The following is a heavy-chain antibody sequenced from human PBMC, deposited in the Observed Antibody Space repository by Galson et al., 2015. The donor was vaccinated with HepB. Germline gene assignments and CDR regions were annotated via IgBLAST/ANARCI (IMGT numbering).Heavy chain of an antibody. D-gene: IGHD3-3*01. V-gene: IGHV4-39*01. CDR2: IYYSGTT. CDR3: ARLINFSSGSSPYWFDP. CDR1: GGSISSTAYY. J-gene: IGHJ5*02. Sequence: ETLSLTCTVSGGSISSTAYYWGWIRQPPGKGLEWIGLIYYSGTTYYNPSLKSRVTMSVDTSNNQFSLKLTSVTAADTAVYYCARLINFSSGSSPYWFDPWGQGTLVTVSS.